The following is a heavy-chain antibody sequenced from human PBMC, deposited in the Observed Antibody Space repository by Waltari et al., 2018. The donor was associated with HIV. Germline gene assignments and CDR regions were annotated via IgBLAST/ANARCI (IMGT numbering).Heavy chain of an antibody. D-gene: IGHD5-12*01. Sequence: QVQLVQSGAEVKKPGASVRVSCKAVGYTFSNYQINWVRQATGQGLEWLGWLSPNSGNTGSAQKFQGRLTMTRDTSTGTAYLEMSALTSDDTGIYFCARGTSGTYFDYWVQGTLVAVSS. CDR1: GYTFSNYQ. CDR2: LSPNSGNT. CDR3: ARGTSGTYFDY. V-gene: IGHV1-8*02. J-gene: IGHJ4*02.